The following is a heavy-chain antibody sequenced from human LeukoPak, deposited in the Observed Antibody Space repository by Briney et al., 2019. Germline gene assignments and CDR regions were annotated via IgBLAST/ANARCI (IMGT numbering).Heavy chain of an antibody. CDR2: INAGNGNT. Sequence: ASVKVSCKASGYTFTSYAMHWVRQAPGQRLEWMGWINAGNGNTKYSQKFQGRVTITRDTSASTAYMELSSLRSEDTAVYYCARDREYYYGSGSYPDYWGQGTLVTVSS. V-gene: IGHV1-3*01. CDR1: GYTFTSYA. J-gene: IGHJ4*02. D-gene: IGHD3-10*01. CDR3: ARDREYYYGSGSYPDY.